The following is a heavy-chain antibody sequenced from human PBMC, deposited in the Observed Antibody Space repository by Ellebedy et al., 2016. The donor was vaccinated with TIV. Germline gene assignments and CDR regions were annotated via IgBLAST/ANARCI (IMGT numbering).Heavy chain of an antibody. CDR3: VRDWVGGDRDY. CDR2: INPNSGGT. J-gene: IGHJ4*02. D-gene: IGHD3-16*01. V-gene: IGHV1-2*02. Sequence: ASVKVSCKASGYTFTVYYIHWVRQAPGQGLEWMGWINPNSGGTNSAQKFQGRVTMTREKSTRTAYMELTSLRSDDTAVYYCVRDWVGGDRDYWGQGTLVTVSS. CDR1: GYTFTVYY.